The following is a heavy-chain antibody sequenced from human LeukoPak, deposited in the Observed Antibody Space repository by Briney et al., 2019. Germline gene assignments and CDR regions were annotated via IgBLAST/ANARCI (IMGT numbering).Heavy chain of an antibody. V-gene: IGHV4-39*07. Sequence: SETLSLTCTVSGGSISNSSYYWGWIRQPPGKGLEWIGSIYYSGSTYYNPSLKSRVTISVDTSKNQFSLKLSSVTAADTAVYYCARGLLRDPGGYYYYMDVWGKGTTVTVSS. CDR3: ARGLLRDPGGYYYYMDV. CDR1: GGSISNSSYY. J-gene: IGHJ6*03. D-gene: IGHD2-15*01. CDR2: IYYSGST.